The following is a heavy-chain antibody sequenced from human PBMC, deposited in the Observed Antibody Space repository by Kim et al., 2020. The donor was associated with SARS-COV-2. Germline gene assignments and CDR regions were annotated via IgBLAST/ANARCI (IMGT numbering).Heavy chain of an antibody. CDR1: GGTFSSYA. D-gene: IGHD2-2*02. Sequence: SVKVSCKASGGTFSSYAISWVRQAPGQGLEWMGGIIPIFGTANYAQKFQGRVTITADESTSTAYMELSSLRSEDTAVYYCATTIYCSSTSCYTMAPYYYGMDVWGQGTTVTVSS. CDR3: ATTIYCSSTSCYTMAPYYYGMDV. V-gene: IGHV1-69*13. CDR2: IIPIFGTA. J-gene: IGHJ6*02.